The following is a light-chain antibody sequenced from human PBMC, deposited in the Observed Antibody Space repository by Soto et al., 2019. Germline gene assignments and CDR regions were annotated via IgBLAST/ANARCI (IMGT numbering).Light chain of an antibody. Sequence: EIVMTQSPATLSVSPGERATLSCRASQSVSSNLAWYQQKPGQAPRLLIYGASTRATGIPARFSGSGSGTKFTLTISSLQSDDSAVYCCQQYNNWPPKITFGGGTKVDIK. CDR3: QQYNNWPPKIT. CDR1: QSVSSN. J-gene: IGKJ4*01. V-gene: IGKV3-15*01. CDR2: GAS.